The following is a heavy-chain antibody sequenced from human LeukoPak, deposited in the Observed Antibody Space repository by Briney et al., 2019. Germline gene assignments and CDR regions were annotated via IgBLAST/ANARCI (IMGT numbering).Heavy chain of an antibody. Sequence: GGSLRLSCEASGFSFSSYNTGWVRQTPGKGLEWISSITTSSTYTFYADSVKGRFTISRDNARNSLYLQMNSLRVEDTAVYYCARDPYSGTYGNTYYYYMDVWGKGTTVTISS. D-gene: IGHD1-26*01. CDR2: ITTSSTYT. CDR1: GFSFSSYN. J-gene: IGHJ6*03. V-gene: IGHV3-21*01. CDR3: ARDPYSGTYGNTYYYYMDV.